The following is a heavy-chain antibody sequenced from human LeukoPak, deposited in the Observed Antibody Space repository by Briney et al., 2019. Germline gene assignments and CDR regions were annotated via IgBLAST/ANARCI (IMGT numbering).Heavy chain of an antibody. CDR1: GGPITSYY. Sequence: SETLSLTCTVSGGPITSYYWSWIRQPAGKGLEWIGRIHTSGSTNYNPSLKSRVTMSVDTSKNQFSLKLSSVTAADTAVYYCARDRYYYDSSGYVFDYWGQGTLVTVSS. V-gene: IGHV4-4*07. CDR3: ARDRYYYDSSGYVFDY. J-gene: IGHJ4*02. D-gene: IGHD3-22*01. CDR2: IHTSGST.